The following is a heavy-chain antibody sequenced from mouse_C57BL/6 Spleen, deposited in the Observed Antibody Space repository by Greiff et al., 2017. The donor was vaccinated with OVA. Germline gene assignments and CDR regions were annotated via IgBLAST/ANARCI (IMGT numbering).Heavy chain of an antibody. Sequence: EVQLQQSGPGLVKPSQSLSLTCSVTGYSITSGYYWNWIRQSPGNKLEWMGYISYDGSNKYNPSLKNRISITRDTSKNQFFLKLNSVTTEDTATYYCARYYYGSFYFDYWGQGTTLTVSS. D-gene: IGHD1-1*01. CDR2: ISYDGSN. CDR1: GYSITSGYY. CDR3: ARYYYGSFYFDY. V-gene: IGHV3-6*01. J-gene: IGHJ2*01.